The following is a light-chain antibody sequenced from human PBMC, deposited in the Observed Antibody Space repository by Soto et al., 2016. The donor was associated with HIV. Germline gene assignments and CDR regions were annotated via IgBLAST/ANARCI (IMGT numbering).Light chain of an antibody. Sequence: SYELTQPASVSVAPGQTARITCGGDNIESQSVHWYQQKAGQAPVLVVYDDSDRPSGIPERFSGSNSGNTATLAIGRVEAGDEADYHCQVWDKILDHWVFGGGTKVDRP. CDR3: QVWDKILDHWV. CDR1: NIESQS. J-gene: IGLJ3*02. V-gene: IGLV3-21*02. CDR2: DDS.